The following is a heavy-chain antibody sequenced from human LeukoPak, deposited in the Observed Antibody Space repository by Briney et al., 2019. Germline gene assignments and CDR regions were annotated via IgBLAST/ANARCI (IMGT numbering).Heavy chain of an antibody. Sequence: PGGSLRLSCAASGFTFSSYAMSWVRQAPEKGLEWVSAISGSGGSTYYADSVKGRFTISRDNSKNTLYLQMNSLRAEDTAVYYCAKDPYDFWSGYGRLNWFDLWGQGTLVTVSS. V-gene: IGHV3-23*01. CDR2: ISGSGGST. D-gene: IGHD3-3*01. J-gene: IGHJ5*02. CDR3: AKDPYDFWSGYGRLNWFDL. CDR1: GFTFSSYA.